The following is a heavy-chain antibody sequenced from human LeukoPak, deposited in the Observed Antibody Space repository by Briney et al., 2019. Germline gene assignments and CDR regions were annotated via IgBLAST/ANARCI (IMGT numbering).Heavy chain of an antibody. V-gene: IGHV4-4*07. D-gene: IGHD4-23*01. CDR2: IYTSGST. Sequence: SETLSLTCTVSGGSISSYYWSWIRQPAGKGLEWIGRIYTSGSTIYNPSLKSRVTMSVDTSKNQFSLKLSSVTAADTAVYYCARESGGNPQGDYMDVWGKGTTVTVSS. J-gene: IGHJ6*03. CDR3: ARESGGNPQGDYMDV. CDR1: GGSISSYY.